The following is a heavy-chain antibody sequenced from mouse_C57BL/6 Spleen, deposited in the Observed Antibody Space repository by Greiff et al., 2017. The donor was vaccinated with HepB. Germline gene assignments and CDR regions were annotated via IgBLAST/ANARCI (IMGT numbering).Heavy chain of an antibody. V-gene: IGHV2-2*01. CDR3: ARNSYYSNSFAY. CDR2: IWSGGST. D-gene: IGHD2-5*01. CDR1: GFSLTSYG. Sequence: QVQLKESGPGLVQPSQTLSITCTASGFSLTSYGVHWVRQSPGKGLEWLGVIWSGGSTDYNAAFISRLSISKDNSKSHVFFKMNSLQADDTAIYYCARNSYYSNSFAYWGQGTLVTVSA. J-gene: IGHJ3*01.